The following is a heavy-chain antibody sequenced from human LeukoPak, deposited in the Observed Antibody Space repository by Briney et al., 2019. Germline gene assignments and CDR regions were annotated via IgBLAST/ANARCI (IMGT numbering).Heavy chain of an antibody. CDR2: ISDGGGGT. CDR1: GFTFSSYG. D-gene: IGHD5-18*01. Sequence: GGSLRLSCAASGFTFSSYGMSWVRQAPGKGLEWVSTISDGGGGTYYADSVKGRFSISRDNSKNTLYLQMSSLRAEDTAVYYCAREALRGYSYGYFDYWGQGTLVTVSS. V-gene: IGHV3-23*01. J-gene: IGHJ4*02. CDR3: AREALRGYSYGYFDY.